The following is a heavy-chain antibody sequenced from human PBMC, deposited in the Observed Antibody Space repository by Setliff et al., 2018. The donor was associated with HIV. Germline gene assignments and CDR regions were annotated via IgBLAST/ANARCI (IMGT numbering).Heavy chain of an antibody. CDR2: IDHTGSA. CDR3: ARGPRVSAAVVETPSAY. D-gene: IGHD6-19*01. Sequence: SETLSLTCAVSGGSFSAYYWTWIRQSPHKGLEWVGEIDHTGSAYYNPSLTSRVTISVDTSKNRFSLELSSVTAADTALYYCARGPRVSAAVVETPSAYWGQGTRVIVSS. J-gene: IGHJ4*02. CDR1: GGSFSAYY. V-gene: IGHV4-34*01.